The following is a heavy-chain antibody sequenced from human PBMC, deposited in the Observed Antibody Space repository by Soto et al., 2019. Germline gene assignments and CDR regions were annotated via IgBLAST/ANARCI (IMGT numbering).Heavy chain of an antibody. CDR2: ISAHNGNT. CDR1: GGTFSSYA. J-gene: IGHJ2*01. CDR3: ATDGSGSYFWYFDL. D-gene: IGHD1-26*01. V-gene: IGHV1-18*01. Sequence: VKVSCKASGGTFSSYAISWVRQAPGQGLEWMGWISAHNGNTNYAQKLQGRVTMTRDTSTDTAYMELSSLRSDDTAVYYCATDGSGSYFWYFDLWGRGTLVTVSS.